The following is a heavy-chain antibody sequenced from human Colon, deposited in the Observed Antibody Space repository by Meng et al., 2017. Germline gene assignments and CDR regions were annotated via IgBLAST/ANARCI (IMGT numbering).Heavy chain of an antibody. Sequence: QVRPPGSGAGLLEPSQTHPFPISFSGGSVRDRKYDWRGCRQPPRKEVAWMGYRSTNHNPSLKSRVTISVDTSKKQFSLTLKSVTAADTAVYYCARDNWGSLVYGGLGSLVTVSS. CDR2: RST. D-gene: IGHD7-27*01. J-gene: IGHJ4*03. CDR1: GGSVRDRKYD. V-gene: IGHV4-61*01. CDR3: ARDNWGSLVY.